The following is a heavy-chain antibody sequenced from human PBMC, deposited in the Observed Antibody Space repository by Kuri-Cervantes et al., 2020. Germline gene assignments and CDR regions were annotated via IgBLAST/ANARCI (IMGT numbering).Heavy chain of an antibody. CDR2: FDPEDGET. D-gene: IGHD6-13*01. V-gene: IGHV1-24*01. J-gene: IGHJ3*02. CDR3: ATMNGYSSSWKAFDI. CDR1: GYTLTELL. Sequence: ASVKVSCKVSGYTLTELLMHWVRQAPGKGLEWMGGFDPEDGETIYAQKFQGRVTMTEDTSTDTAYMELSSLRSEDTAVYYCATMNGYSSSWKAFDIWGQGTMVTVSS.